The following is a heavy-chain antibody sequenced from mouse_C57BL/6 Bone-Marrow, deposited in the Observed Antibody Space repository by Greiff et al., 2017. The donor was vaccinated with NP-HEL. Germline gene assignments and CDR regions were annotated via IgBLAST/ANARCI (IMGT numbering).Heavy chain of an antibody. CDR3: TRDQSGPFAY. J-gene: IGHJ3*01. Sequence: EVKLVESGEGLVKPGGSLKLSCAASGFTFSSYAMSWVRQTPEKRLEWVAYISSGGDYTYYADTVKGRFTFPRDNARNTLYLQMSSLKSEDTAMYYCTRDQSGPFAYWGQGTLVTVSA. V-gene: IGHV5-9-1*02. D-gene: IGHD4-1*01. CDR1: GFTFSSYA. CDR2: ISSGGDYT.